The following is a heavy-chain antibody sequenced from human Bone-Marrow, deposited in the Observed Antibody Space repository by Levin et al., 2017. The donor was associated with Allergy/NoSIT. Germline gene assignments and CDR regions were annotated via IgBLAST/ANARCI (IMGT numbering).Heavy chain of an antibody. CDR2: ITASGSTM. V-gene: IGHV3-11*01. CDR3: AREGGYCSGTGCYAEMFDYAMDV. Sequence: GGSLRLSCAASGFSLRDYYMSWIRQAPGKGLEWLSYITASGSTMYYADSVKGRFTISRDNAKNSLYLQMNSLRAEDTAVYYCAREGGYCSGTGCYAEMFDYAMDVWGHGTTVTVSS. J-gene: IGHJ6*02. CDR1: GFSLRDYY. D-gene: IGHD2-2*01.